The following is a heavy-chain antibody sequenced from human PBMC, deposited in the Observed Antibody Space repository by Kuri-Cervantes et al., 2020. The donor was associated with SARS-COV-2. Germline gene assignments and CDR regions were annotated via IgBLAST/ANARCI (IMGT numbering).Heavy chain of an antibody. CDR2: IYTSGST. Sequence: SETLSLTCAVSGVSVTGGTYYWAWIRQPAGKGLEWIGRIYTSGSTNYNPSLKSRVTISVDTSKNQFSLKLSSVTAADTAVYYCARETYSSGWFDAFDIWGQGTMVTVSS. CDR3: ARETYSSGWFDAFDI. D-gene: IGHD6-19*01. CDR1: GVSVTGGTYY. V-gene: IGHV4-61*10. J-gene: IGHJ3*02.